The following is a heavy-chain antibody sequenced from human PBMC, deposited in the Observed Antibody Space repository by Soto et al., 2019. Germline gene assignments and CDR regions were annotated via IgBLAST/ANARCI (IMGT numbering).Heavy chain of an antibody. J-gene: IGHJ4*02. CDR1: GFTFSSYA. CDR2: ISGSGGST. V-gene: IGHV3-23*01. D-gene: IGHD1-26*01. Sequence: EVPLLESGGGLVQPGGSLRLSCAASGFTFSSYAMSWVRQAPGKGLEWVSGISGSGGSTYYADSVKGRFTISRDNSKNTLYLQMNSLRAEDTAVYYCATYPSYSGSIIWGQGTLVTVSS. CDR3: ATYPSYSGSII.